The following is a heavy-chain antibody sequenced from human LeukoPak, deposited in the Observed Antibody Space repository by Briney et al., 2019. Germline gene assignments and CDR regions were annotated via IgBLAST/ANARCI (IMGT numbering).Heavy chain of an antibody. D-gene: IGHD3-22*01. CDR3: ARELDSSGYYKNWFDP. V-gene: IGHV6-1*01. CDR2: TYYRSKWYN. CDR1: GDSVSSNSAA. J-gene: IGHJ5*02. Sequence: SQTLSLTCAISGDSVSSNSAAWNWIRQSPSRGLEWLGRTYYRSKWYNDYAVSVKSRITINPDTSKNQFSLQLNSVTPEDTAVYYCARELDSSGYYKNWFDPWGQGTLVTVSS.